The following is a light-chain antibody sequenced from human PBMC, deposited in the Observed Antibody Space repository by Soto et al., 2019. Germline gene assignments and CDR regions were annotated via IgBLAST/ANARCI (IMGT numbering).Light chain of an antibody. CDR3: QQYHKWPPYT. CDR1: QSVDST. J-gene: IGKJ2*01. CDR2: DAS. Sequence: EIVMTQSPATLSVSPGETAALSCRASQSVDSTLAWYQQNPGQAPRLLIYDASTRATGIPARFSGSGSGTEFTLTISRLQSEDVAVYFWQQYHKWPPYTFGQGTKLEIK. V-gene: IGKV3-15*01.